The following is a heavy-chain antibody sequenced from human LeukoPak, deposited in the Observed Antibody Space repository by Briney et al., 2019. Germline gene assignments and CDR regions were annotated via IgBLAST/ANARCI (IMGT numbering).Heavy chain of an antibody. CDR1: GFTFSSYS. V-gene: IGHV3-21*01. Sequence: GGSLRLSCAASGFTFSSYSMNWVRQAPGKGLEWVSSISSSSSYIYYADSVKGRFTISRDNAKNSLYLQMNSLRAEDAAVYYCARTEGIYYYDSSGYLYWGQGTLVTVSS. CDR3: ARTEGIYYYDSSGYLY. D-gene: IGHD3-22*01. J-gene: IGHJ4*02. CDR2: ISSSSSYI.